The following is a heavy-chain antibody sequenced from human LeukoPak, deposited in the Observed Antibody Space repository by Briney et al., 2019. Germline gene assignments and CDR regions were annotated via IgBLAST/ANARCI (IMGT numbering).Heavy chain of an antibody. J-gene: IGHJ3*02. CDR1: GGSISSGSYY. CDR2: IYTSGST. Sequence: KPSETLSLTCTVSGGSISSGSYYWSWIRQPAGKGLEWIGRIYTSGSTNYNPSLKSRVTISVDTSKKQFSLKLSSVTAADTAVYYCARAGMTTITEGAFDIWGQGTMVTVSS. CDR3: ARAGMTTITEGAFDI. V-gene: IGHV4-61*02. D-gene: IGHD5-24*01.